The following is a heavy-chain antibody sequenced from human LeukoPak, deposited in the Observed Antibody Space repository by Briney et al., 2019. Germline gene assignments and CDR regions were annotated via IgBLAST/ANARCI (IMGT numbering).Heavy chain of an antibody. V-gene: IGHV4-4*07. CDR1: GGSISDYY. D-gene: IGHD6-13*01. CDR3: ARFDLSIARRYSSSWVAFDI. Sequence: PSETLSLTCTVSGGSISDYYWTWIRQSAGKGLEWIGRIYVSGSTKYNPSLNPSVKSRVTISVDVSKNQFSLRMSSVTAADTAVYYCARFDLSIARRYSSSWVAFDIWGQGTMVTVSS. CDR2: IYVSGST. J-gene: IGHJ3*02.